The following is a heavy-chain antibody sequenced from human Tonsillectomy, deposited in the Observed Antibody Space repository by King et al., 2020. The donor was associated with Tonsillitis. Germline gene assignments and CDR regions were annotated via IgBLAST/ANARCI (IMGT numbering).Heavy chain of an antibody. D-gene: IGHD1-26*01. CDR2: IYYSGST. V-gene: IGHV4-31*03. CDR3: ARVFGLVGATSTYYFDY. Sequence: QLQESGPGLVKPSQTLSLTCTVSGGSISSGGYYWRWIRQHPGKGLEWIGYIYYSGSTYYNPSLKSRVTISVDTSKNQFSLKLSSVTAADTAVYYCARVFGLVGATSTYYFDYWGQGTLVTVSS. CDR1: GGSISSGGYY. J-gene: IGHJ4*02.